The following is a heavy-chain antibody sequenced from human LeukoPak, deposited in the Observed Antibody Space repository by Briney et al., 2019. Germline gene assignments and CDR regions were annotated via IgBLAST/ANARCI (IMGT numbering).Heavy chain of an antibody. D-gene: IGHD3-9*01. CDR3: AKDSFRPHDWLLIYYYYGMDV. Sequence: GGSLRLSCAASGFTFSSYAMSWVRQAPGKGLEWVSAISGSGGSTYYADSVKGRFTISRDNSKNTLYLQMNSLRAEDTAVYYCAKDSFRPHDWLLIYYYYGMDVWGQGTTVTVSS. CDR1: GFTFSSYA. CDR2: ISGSGGST. V-gene: IGHV3-23*01. J-gene: IGHJ6*02.